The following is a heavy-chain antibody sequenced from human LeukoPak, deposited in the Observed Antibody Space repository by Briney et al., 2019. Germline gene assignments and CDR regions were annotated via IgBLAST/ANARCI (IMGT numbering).Heavy chain of an antibody. CDR2: IKQDGSEK. J-gene: IGHJ3*02. CDR3: ARDPGAPTTDAFDI. V-gene: IGHV3-7*01. CDR1: GFTFSSYW. D-gene: IGHD1-1*01. Sequence: SGGSLRLSCAASGFTFSSYWMSWVRQAPGKGLEWVANIKQDGSEKYYVDSVKGRFTISRDNAKNSLYLQMNSLRAEDTAVYYCARDPGAPTTDAFDIWGQGTMVTVSS.